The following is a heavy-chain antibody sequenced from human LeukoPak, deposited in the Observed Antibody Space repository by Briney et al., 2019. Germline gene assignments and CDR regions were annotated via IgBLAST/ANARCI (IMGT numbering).Heavy chain of an antibody. Sequence: GGSLRLSCAVSGFTFSSYWMHWVRQAPGKGLVWVSRINSDGSSTSYADSVKGRFTISRDNAKNTLYLRMNSLRAEDTAVYYCARDQLTYYYGSGSQDYYYYGMDVWGKGITVTVSS. CDR1: GFTFSSYW. CDR2: INSDGSST. D-gene: IGHD3-10*01. CDR3: ARDQLTYYYGSGSQDYYYYGMDV. V-gene: IGHV3-74*01. J-gene: IGHJ6*04.